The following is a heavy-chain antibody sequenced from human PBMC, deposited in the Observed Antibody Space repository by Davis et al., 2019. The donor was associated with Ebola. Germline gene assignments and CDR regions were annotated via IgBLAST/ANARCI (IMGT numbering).Heavy chain of an antibody. V-gene: IGHV6-1*01. CDR2: TYYRSQWYS. J-gene: IGHJ4*03. D-gene: IGHD6-19*01. CDR1: GDSVSSNSAA. Sequence: HSQTLSLTCAIPGDSVSSNSAAWNWIRRSPSRGLEWLGWTYYRSQWYSNYADSVKSRITINPDTSKNQFSLQLNSVTPEDTAVYYCARGEQWLWYFDYWGRGTMVTVSS. CDR3: ARGEQWLWYFDY.